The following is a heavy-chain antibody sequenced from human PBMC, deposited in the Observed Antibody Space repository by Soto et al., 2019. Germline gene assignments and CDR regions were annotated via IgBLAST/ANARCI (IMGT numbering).Heavy chain of an antibody. D-gene: IGHD3-22*01. Sequence: EVQLLESGGGLVQPGGSLRLSCAASGFTFSSYAMTWVHQAPGKGLEWVSGIIGSGGSRDYADSVKGRFTISRDNSKNTLYLQMNSLRAEDTALYFCAKDQSYYYDSSGSRAEYWGQGTLVTVSS. V-gene: IGHV3-23*01. CDR2: IIGSGGSR. CDR1: GFTFSSYA. CDR3: AKDQSYYYDSSGSRAEY. J-gene: IGHJ4*02.